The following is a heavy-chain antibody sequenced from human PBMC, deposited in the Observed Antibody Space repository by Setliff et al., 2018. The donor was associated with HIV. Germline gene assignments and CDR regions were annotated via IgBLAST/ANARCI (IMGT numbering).Heavy chain of an antibody. J-gene: IGHJ6*03. CDR3: ARGGDWDYNYYMDV. CDR1: GDSVSSNTAA. D-gene: IGHD3-16*01. CDR2: TYYRSKWSN. V-gene: IGHV6-1*01. Sequence: SQTLSLTCAISGDSVSSNTAAWNWIRQSPSRGLEWLGRTYYRSKWSNDYAVSVKGRITINPDTSKNQFSLQLNSVTPEDTAVYFCARGGDWDYNYYMDVWAKGTTVTVSS.